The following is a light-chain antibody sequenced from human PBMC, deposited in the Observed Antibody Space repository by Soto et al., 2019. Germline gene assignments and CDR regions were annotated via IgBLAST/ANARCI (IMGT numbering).Light chain of an antibody. CDR1: ENIFKF. CDR2: AAS. V-gene: IGKV1-5*01. J-gene: IGKJ4*01. CDR3: QHYNTQSIT. Sequence: DIQLIQSPATLSASVGDRITITCRASENIFKFLAWYQQRSGRAPNLLIYAASDLETGVPSGFSGRGSGTEFTLTIDSLQPDDSATYYCQHYNTQSITFGGGTKVDVK.